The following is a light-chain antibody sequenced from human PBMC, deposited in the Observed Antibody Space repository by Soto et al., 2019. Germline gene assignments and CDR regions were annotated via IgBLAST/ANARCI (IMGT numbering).Light chain of an antibody. Sequence: DILTTKYPYFLPSSLGYRATITCRASQSISRYLNWYQQKPGKAPKILIYAASSLQSGVPSRFSGSGSGTDFTLTISSLQPEDFATYYCQKSYSTPLNCGGGTKVDIK. V-gene: IGKV1-39*01. J-gene: IGKJ4*01. CDR2: AAS. CDR1: QSISRY. CDR3: QKSYSTPLN.